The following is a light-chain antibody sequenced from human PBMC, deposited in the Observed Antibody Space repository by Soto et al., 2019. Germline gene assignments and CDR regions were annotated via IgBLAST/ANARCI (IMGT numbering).Light chain of an antibody. J-gene: IGKJ1*01. CDR3: LQDYNYPRT. V-gene: IGKV1-6*01. Sequence: QMTQSPSSLSASVGDRVTITCRASQDIRTELGWYQQKPGKAPKLLIYAASTLHSGVPSRFSGSGSGTDFTLTISSLQPEDFATYYCLQDYNYPRTFGQGTKVEIK. CDR1: QDIRTE. CDR2: AAS.